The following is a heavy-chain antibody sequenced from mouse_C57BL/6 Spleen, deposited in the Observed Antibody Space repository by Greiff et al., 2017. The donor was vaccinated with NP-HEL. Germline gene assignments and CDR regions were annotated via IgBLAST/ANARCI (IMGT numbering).Heavy chain of an antibody. CDR2: ISDGGSYT. CDR3: ASVLLLSAWFAY. CDR1: GFTFSSYA. J-gene: IGHJ3*01. V-gene: IGHV5-4*01. Sequence: EVQLVESGGGLVKPGGSLKLSCAASGFTFSSYAMSWVRQTPEKRLEWVATISDGGSYTYYPDNVKGRFTISRDNAKNNLYLQMSHLKSEDTAMYYCASVLLLSAWFAYWGQGTLVTVSA. D-gene: IGHD2-1*01.